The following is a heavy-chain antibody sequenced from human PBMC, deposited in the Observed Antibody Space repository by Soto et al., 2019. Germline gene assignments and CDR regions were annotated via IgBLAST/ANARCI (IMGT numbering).Heavy chain of an antibody. V-gene: IGHV4-39*01. CDR2: IYYSGST. J-gene: IGHJ5*02. CDR1: GGSISSSSYY. Sequence: QLQLQESGPGLVKPSETLSLTCTVSGGSISSSSYYWGWIRQPPGKGLEWIGSIYYSGSTYYNPSPKSRVTISVDTSKNQSSLTLSSVAAADTAVYYCAGSRSWFDPWGQGTLVTVSS. D-gene: IGHD6-13*01. CDR3: AGSRSWFDP.